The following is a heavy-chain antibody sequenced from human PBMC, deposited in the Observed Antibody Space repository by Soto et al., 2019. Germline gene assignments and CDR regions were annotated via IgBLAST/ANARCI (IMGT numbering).Heavy chain of an antibody. J-gene: IGHJ6*02. D-gene: IGHD2-15*01. V-gene: IGHV1-69*12. Sequence: QVQLVQSGAEVKKPGSSVKVSCKASGGTFSSYAISWVRQAPGQGLEWMGGIIPIFGTANYAQKFQGRVTITADESTSTAYMELSSLRSEDTAVYYCARVKGMVVAATFYGMDVWGQGTTVTVSS. CDR2: IIPIFGTA. CDR1: GGTFSSYA. CDR3: ARVKGMVVAATFYGMDV.